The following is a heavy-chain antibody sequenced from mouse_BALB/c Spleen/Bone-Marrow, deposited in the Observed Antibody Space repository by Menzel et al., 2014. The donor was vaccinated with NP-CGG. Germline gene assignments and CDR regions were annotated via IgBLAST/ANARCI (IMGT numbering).Heavy chain of an antibody. CDR2: INPSTGYA. V-gene: IGHV1-7*01. J-gene: IGHJ2*01. CDR1: GYTFTDTW. Sequence: QVQLQQSGPELAKPGASVKMSCKASGYTFTDTWIHWIKQRPGQGLEWIGYINPSTGYAEYNQNFKDKATLTVDKSSSTAYMQLSSLTSEDSAVYYCARYYWGQGTTLTVSS. CDR3: ARYY.